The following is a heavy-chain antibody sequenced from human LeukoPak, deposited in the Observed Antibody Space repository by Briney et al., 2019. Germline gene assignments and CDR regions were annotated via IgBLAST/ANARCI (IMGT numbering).Heavy chain of an antibody. D-gene: IGHD4-17*01. Sequence: PSETLSLTSTVPGGSISSSSYYWGWIRQPPGNGLEWIGCIYYSGSTDYNPSLKSRATISVDTSKNQFSLKLSSVTAADTAVYYCARQDYGDYLNWFDPWGQGTLVTVSS. CDR2: IYYSGST. V-gene: IGHV4-39*01. J-gene: IGHJ5*02. CDR1: GGSISSSSYY. CDR3: ARQDYGDYLNWFDP.